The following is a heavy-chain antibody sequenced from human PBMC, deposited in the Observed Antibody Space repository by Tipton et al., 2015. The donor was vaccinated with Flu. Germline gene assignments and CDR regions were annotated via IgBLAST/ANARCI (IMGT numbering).Heavy chain of an antibody. CDR3: ARGFIRLCDY. D-gene: IGHD3-16*01. J-gene: IGHJ4*02. V-gene: IGHV3-48*03. Sequence: GSLRLSCAASGFSFSSYELNWVRQAPGKGLEWVSLISPSGSTRYYADYVKGRFTISRDNAKHELYLELNSLRAEDTAVYYCARGFIRLCDYWGQGALVIVSP. CDR1: GFSFSSYE. CDR2: ISPSGSTR.